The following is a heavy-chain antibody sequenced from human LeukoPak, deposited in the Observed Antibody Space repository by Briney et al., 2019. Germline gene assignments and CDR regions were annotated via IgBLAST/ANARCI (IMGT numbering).Heavy chain of an antibody. D-gene: IGHD1-26*01. Sequence: ASVKVSCKASGYTFSSYDINWVRQAPGQGLEWMGLMNPNSGDTGYAQKFQGRVTMTRDMSTSTDYMELSSLRSEDTAIYYCARDNSVGDNAWWFDPWGQGTLVTASS. CDR3: ARDNSVGDNAWWFDP. CDR2: MNPNSGDT. CDR1: GYTFSSYD. V-gene: IGHV1-8*01. J-gene: IGHJ5*02.